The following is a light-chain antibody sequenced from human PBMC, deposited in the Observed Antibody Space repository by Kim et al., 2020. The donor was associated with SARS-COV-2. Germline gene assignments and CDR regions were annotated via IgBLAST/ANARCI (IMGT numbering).Light chain of an antibody. CDR1: SSNIGTNY. J-gene: IGLJ3*02. V-gene: IGLV1-47*02. Sequence: QSVLTQPPSASGTPGQRVTISCSGSSSNIGTNYVYWYQQLPGAAPKLLIYNNHQRPSGVPDRFSGSKSGTSASLAISGLRSEDEADYYCASWDDRLSGWVFGGGTQLTVL. CDR3: ASWDDRLSGWV. CDR2: NNH.